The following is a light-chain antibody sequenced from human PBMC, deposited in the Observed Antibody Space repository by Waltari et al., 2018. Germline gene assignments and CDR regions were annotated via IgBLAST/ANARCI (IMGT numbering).Light chain of an antibody. Sequence: QSVLTQPPSASGTPGQRVTISCSGSSSNIGSNTVNWYQQLQGTAPKLLIYSINQRPSGVPDRFSGSKSDTSASLAISGLQSEDEADYYCTTWDDSLNGRVFGGGTKLTVL. V-gene: IGLV1-44*01. CDR2: SIN. CDR3: TTWDDSLNGRV. J-gene: IGLJ3*02. CDR1: SSNIGSNT.